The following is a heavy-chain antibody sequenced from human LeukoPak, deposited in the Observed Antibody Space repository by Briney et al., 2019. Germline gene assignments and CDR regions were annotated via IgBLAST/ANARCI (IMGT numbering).Heavy chain of an antibody. V-gene: IGHV1-18*01. CDR3: ARNHYYYGSGTYGMDV. J-gene: IGHJ6*02. D-gene: IGHD3-10*01. CDR2: ISAYNGNT. Sequence: ASVKVSCKASGYTFTSYGISWVRQAPGQGLEWMGWISAYNGNTNYAQKFQGRVTMTRNTSISTAYMELSSLRSEDTAVYYCARNHYYYGSGTYGMDVWGQGTTVTVSS. CDR1: GYTFTSYG.